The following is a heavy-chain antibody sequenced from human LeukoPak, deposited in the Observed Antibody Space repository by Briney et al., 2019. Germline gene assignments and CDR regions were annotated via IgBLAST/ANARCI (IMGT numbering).Heavy chain of an antibody. CDR1: GFTFSNYW. CDR2: INQDGSEK. CDR3: ARDSEKSSSFAFDI. V-gene: IGHV3-7*01. Sequence: PGGSLRLSCAASGFTFSNYWMAWVRQAPGKGLEWVANINQDGSEKDYVDSLKGRSTISRDDAKNSLYLQVNTLRAEDTAVYYCARDSEKSSSFAFDIWGQGTGVTVPS. D-gene: IGHD6-13*01. J-gene: IGHJ3*02.